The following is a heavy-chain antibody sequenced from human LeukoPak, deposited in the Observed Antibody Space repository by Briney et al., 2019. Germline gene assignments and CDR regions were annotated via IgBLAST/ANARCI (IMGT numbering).Heavy chain of an antibody. V-gene: IGHV4-34*01. CDR1: GRSFSGYY. CDR3: ARASGGSGSYPFDY. CDR2: INHSGST. D-gene: IGHD3-10*01. Sequence: SETLSLTCAVYGRSFSGYYWSWIRQPPGKGLEWIGEINHSGSTNYNPSLKSRVTISVDTSKNQFSLKLSSVTAADTAVYYCARASGGSGSYPFDYWGQGTLVTVSS. J-gene: IGHJ4*02.